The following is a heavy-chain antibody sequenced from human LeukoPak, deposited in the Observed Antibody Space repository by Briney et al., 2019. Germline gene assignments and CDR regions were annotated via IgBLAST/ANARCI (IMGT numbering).Heavy chain of an antibody. CDR3: AREREAGTTFLFDY. J-gene: IGHJ4*02. CDR1: GFTFSSYS. V-gene: IGHV3-21*01. D-gene: IGHD1-7*01. CDR2: ISSSSSYI. Sequence: GGSLRLSCAASGFTFSSYSMNWVRQAPGKGLEWVSSISSSSSYIYYADSVKGRFTISRDNAKNSLYLQMNSLRAEDTAVYYCAREREAGTTFLFDYWGQGTLVTVSS.